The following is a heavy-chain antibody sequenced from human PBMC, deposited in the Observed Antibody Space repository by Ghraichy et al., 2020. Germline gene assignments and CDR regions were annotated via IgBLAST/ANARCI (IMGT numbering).Heavy chain of an antibody. Sequence: LSLTCAASGFTFSNYAMTWVRQAPGKGLEWVTSIRNNGGTHYADSVKGRFTISRDNSKNTVHLQMSSLRAEDTAVYYCARPDPRLGTTGWAYDMDVWGQGTTVTVSS. CDR2: IRNNGGT. D-gene: IGHD3-9*01. J-gene: IGHJ6*02. CDR3: ARPDPRLGTTGWAYDMDV. V-gene: IGHV3-23*01. CDR1: GFTFSNYA.